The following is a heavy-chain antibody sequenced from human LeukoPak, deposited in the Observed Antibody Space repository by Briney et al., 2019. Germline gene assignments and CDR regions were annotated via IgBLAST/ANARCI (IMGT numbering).Heavy chain of an antibody. V-gene: IGHV4-4*02. J-gene: IGHJ1*01. CDR2: IYHSGST. CDR3: ARDYYDSSGSDEYFQH. CDR1: GGSISSSNW. D-gene: IGHD3-22*01. Sequence: PSETLSLTCAVSGGSISSSNWWSWVRQPPGKGLEWIGEIYHSGSTNYNPSLKSRVTISVDKSKNQFSLKLSSVTAADTAVYYCARDYYDSSGSDEYFQHWGQGTLVTVSS.